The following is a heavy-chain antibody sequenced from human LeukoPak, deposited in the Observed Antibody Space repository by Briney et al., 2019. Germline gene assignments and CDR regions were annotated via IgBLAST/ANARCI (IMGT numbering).Heavy chain of an antibody. CDR1: GFTFTSSA. Sequence: SVKVSCKASGFTFTSSAMQWVRQARGQRLEWIGWTVVGSGNTNYAQKFQERVTITRDMSTSTAYMELSSLRSEDTAMYYCARERQLVRALDYWGQGTLVTVSS. CDR2: TVVGSGNT. CDR3: ARERQLVRALDY. D-gene: IGHD6-13*01. J-gene: IGHJ4*02. V-gene: IGHV1-58*02.